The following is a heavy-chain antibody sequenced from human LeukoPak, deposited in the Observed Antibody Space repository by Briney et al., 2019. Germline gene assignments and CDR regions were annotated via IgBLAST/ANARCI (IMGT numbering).Heavy chain of an antibody. CDR2: IYYSGST. D-gene: IGHD5-12*01. CDR3: ATDIVATIAFDP. CDR1: GGSISSSSYY. Sequence: SETLSLTCTVSGGSISSSSYYWGWIRQPPGKGLEWIGSIYYSGSTYYNPSLKSRVTISVDTSKNQFSLKLSSVTVADTAVYYCATDIVATIAFDPWGQGTLVTVSS. J-gene: IGHJ5*02. V-gene: IGHV4-39*01.